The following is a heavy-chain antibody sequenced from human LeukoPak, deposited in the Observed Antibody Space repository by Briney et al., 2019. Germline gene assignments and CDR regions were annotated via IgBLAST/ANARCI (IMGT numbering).Heavy chain of an antibody. CDR1: GGTFSSYA. Sequence: SVKVSCKASGGTFSSYAISWVRQARGQGLEWMGGIIPIFGTANYAQKFQGRVTITTDESTSTAYMELSSLRSEDTAVYYCARGTGTGLFLGRYWGQGTLVTVSS. CDR2: IIPIFGTA. D-gene: IGHD1-1*01. J-gene: IGHJ4*02. V-gene: IGHV1-69*05. CDR3: ARGTGTGLFLGRY.